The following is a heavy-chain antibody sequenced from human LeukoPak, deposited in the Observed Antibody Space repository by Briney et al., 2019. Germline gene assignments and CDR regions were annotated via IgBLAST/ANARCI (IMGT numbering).Heavy chain of an antibody. D-gene: IGHD6-19*01. CDR1: GGSISSYY. Sequence: PSETLSLTCTVSGGSISSYYWSWIRQPPGKGLEWIGYIYYSGSTNYNPSLKSRVTISVDTSKNQLSLKLSSVTAADTAVYYCARADSSGWNDAFDIWGQGTMVTVSS. CDR3: ARADSSGWNDAFDI. J-gene: IGHJ3*02. V-gene: IGHV4-59*01. CDR2: IYYSGST.